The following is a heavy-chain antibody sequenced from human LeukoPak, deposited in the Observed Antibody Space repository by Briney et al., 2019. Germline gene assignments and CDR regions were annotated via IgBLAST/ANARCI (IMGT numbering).Heavy chain of an antibody. CDR3: ASKSTDPGELRFDY. CDR2: IYYTGTT. D-gene: IGHD1-7*01. Sequence: SETLSLTCTISGDSTNTYFWSWIRQPPGKGLEWLGYIYYTGTTNYNPSLKSRVTISVDTSKNQFSLKVSSVTAADTGVYYCASKSTDPGELRFDYWGQGTLVTVSS. V-gene: IGHV4-59*12. CDR1: GDSTNTYF. J-gene: IGHJ4*02.